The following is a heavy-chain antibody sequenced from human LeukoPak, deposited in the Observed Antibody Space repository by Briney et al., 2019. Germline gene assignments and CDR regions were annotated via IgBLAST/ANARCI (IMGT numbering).Heavy chain of an antibody. V-gene: IGHV1-2*06. D-gene: IGHD3-3*01. J-gene: IGHJ5*02. CDR1: GYTFTGYY. CDR3: ARDRNDFWSGYYNWFDP. Sequence: GASVKVSCKASGYTFTGYYMHWVRQAPGQGLEWTGRINPNSGGTNYAQKFQGRVTMTRDTSISTAYMELSRLRSDDTAVYYCARDRNDFWSGYYNWFDPWGQGTLVTVSS. CDR2: INPNSGGT.